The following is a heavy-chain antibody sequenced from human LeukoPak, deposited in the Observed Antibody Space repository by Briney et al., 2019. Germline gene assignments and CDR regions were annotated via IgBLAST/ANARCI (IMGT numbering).Heavy chain of an antibody. V-gene: IGHV3-23*01. CDR3: AKVTGSRVATITAFDY. CDR1: GSTPTSYA. D-gene: IGHD5-12*01. J-gene: IGHJ4*02. Sequence: GGSLRLSCAPAGSTPTSYAMSWVSQAPGKGLEWVSAISGSGGRTYYADSVKGRLTITRDNSKNTLYLQMNSLRAEDTAVYYCAKVTGSRVATITAFDYWGQGTLVTVSS. CDR2: ISGSGGRT.